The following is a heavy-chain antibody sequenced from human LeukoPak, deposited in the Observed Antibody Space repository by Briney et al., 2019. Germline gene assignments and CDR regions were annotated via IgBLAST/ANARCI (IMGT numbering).Heavy chain of an antibody. Sequence: SGGSLRLSCSASGFTFNRFYLHWVHQAPGKRLEFVSHISSNGATTYYADSVKGRFTISRDNSKNTLYLQMSSLRADDTAVYYCVKDRSIAAPNNDFFDSWGQGALVTVSS. V-gene: IGHV3-64D*06. CDR2: ISSNGATT. CDR1: GFTFNRFY. J-gene: IGHJ4*02. D-gene: IGHD6-6*01. CDR3: VKDRSIAAPNNDFFDS.